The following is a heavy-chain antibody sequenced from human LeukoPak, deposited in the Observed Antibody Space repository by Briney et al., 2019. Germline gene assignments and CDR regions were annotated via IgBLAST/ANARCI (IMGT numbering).Heavy chain of an antibody. CDR1: GFTFTSYW. V-gene: IGHV3-74*01. J-gene: IGHJ4*02. Sequence: GGSLRLSCTASGFTFTSYWMQWVRQAPGKGLVWVSCINNDGSGTNYADSVKGRFTISRDNAKNSLYLQMNSLRADDTAVYYCARGFCTSGRCSKYDYWGQGTLVTVSS. CDR2: INNDGSGT. CDR3: ARGFCTSGRCSKYDY. D-gene: IGHD2-15*01.